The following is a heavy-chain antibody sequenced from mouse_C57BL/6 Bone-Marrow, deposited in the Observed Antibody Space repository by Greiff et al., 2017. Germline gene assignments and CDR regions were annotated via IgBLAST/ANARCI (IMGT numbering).Heavy chain of an antibody. CDR1: GFTFSDYG. CDR2: ISNLAYSI. J-gene: IGHJ1*03. CDR3: ARQGGYWYFDV. Sequence: EVKLVESGGGLVQPGGSLKLSCAASGFTFSDYGMAWVRQAPRKGPEWVAFISNLAYSIYYADTVTGRFTISRENAKNTLYLEMSSLRSEDTAMYYCARQGGYWYFDVWGTGTTVTVSS. V-gene: IGHV5-15*01.